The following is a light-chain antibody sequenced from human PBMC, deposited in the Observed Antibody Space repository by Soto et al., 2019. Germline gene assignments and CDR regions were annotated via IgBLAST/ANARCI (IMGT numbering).Light chain of an antibody. CDR1: QSVFYTSNNKNY. V-gene: IGKV4-1*01. CDR2: WAS. Sequence: DIVMTQSPDSLAVSLGEGATINCRSSQSVFYTSNNKNYLAWYQQRPGQLPKLLLYWASNRESGVPDRFSGSGSGTDFTLTFSSLQPEDVAVYFCQQYYSTPLTFGGGTKVEIK. CDR3: QQYYSTPLT. J-gene: IGKJ4*01.